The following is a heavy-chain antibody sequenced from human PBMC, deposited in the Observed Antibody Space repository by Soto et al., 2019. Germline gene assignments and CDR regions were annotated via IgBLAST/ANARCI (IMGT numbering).Heavy chain of an antibody. J-gene: IGHJ4*02. D-gene: IGHD5-18*01. CDR2: ISGSGGST. CDR3: AKDDLRGYSYGRFDY. V-gene: IGHV3-23*01. Sequence: PGGSLRLSCAASGFTFISYAMSWVRQAPGKGLEWVSAISGSGGSTYYADSVKGRFTISRDNSKNTLYLQMNSLRAEDTAVYYCAKDDLRGYSYGRFDYWGQGTLVTVSS. CDR1: GFTFISYA.